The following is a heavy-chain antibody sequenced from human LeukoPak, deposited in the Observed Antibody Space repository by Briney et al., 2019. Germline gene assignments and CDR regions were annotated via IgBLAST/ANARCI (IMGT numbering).Heavy chain of an antibody. CDR3: AKDVDRRQWLVPTSFDY. Sequence: GGSLRLSCAASGFTFRNYAMSWVRQAPGKGLEWVSAISGSGISTYYADSVKGRFTTSRDNSKNMLYLQVNSLRAEDTAVHYCAKDVDRRQWLVPTSFDYWGQGTLVTVSS. J-gene: IGHJ4*02. V-gene: IGHV3-23*01. CDR2: ISGSGIST. CDR1: GFTFRNYA. D-gene: IGHD6-19*01.